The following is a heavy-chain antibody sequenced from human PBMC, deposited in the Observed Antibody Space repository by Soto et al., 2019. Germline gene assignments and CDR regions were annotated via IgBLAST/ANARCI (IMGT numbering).Heavy chain of an antibody. D-gene: IGHD3-10*01. CDR3: ARGWGITMDCGVIINWFDP. CDR2: IYYTGST. Sequence: QVQLQESGPGLVKPSETLSLTCTVSGGSISTYYWSWIRQPPGKGLEWIGYIYYTGSTNYNPSLNTRVSISVDTSKNQFSLDLSSVTAADTAVYYCARGWGITMDCGVIINWFDPWGQGTLVTVSS. CDR1: GGSISTYY. J-gene: IGHJ5*02. V-gene: IGHV4-59*01.